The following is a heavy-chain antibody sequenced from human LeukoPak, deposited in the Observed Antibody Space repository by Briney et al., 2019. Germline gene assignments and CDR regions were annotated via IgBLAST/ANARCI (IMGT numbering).Heavy chain of an antibody. CDR3: ARRGIPVAGTAYFDL. V-gene: IGHV1-2*06. Sequence: ASVKVSCKASGYSFTGYYMHWVRQAPGQGLEWMGRIYPKSGATNYAQKFRGRVTMSRDTSINTVYMEVTRLRSDDTAMYYCARRGIPVAGTAYFDLWGRGTLVTVSS. J-gene: IGHJ2*01. D-gene: IGHD6-19*01. CDR1: GYSFTGYY. CDR2: IYPKSGAT.